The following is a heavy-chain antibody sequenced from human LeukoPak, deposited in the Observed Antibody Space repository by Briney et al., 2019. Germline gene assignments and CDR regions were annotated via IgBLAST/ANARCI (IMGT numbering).Heavy chain of an antibody. V-gene: IGHV4-59*01. D-gene: IGHD1-26*01. CDR3: ARGSGSSTLDY. CDR1: GGSISSYC. J-gene: IGHJ4*02. Sequence: SETLSLTCTVSGGSISSYCWSWIRQPPGKGLEWIGYIYYSGSTNYNPSLKSRVTISVDTSKNQFSLKLSSVTAADTAVYYCARGSGSSTLDYWGQGTLVTVSS. CDR2: IYYSGST.